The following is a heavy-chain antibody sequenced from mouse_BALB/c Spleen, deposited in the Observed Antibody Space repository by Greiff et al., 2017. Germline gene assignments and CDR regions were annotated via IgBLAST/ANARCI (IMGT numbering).Heavy chain of an antibody. CDR2: IWAGGST. CDR3: ARDNDYDFDY. CDR1: GFSLTSYG. V-gene: IGHV2-9*02. D-gene: IGHD2-4*01. Sequence: VKLMESGPGLVAPSQSLSITCTVSGFSLTSYGVHWVRQPPGKGLEWLGVIWAGGSTNYNSALMSRLSISKDNSKSQDFLKMNSLQTDDTAMYYCARDNDYDFDYWGQGTTLTVSS. J-gene: IGHJ2*01.